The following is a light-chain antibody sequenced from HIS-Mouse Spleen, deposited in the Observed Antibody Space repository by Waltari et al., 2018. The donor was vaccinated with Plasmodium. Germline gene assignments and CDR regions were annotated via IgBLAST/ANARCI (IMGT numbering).Light chain of an antibody. J-gene: IGLJ2*01. CDR3: QAWDSSTVV. Sequence: SYELTQPPSVSVSPGQTARIPCSGDKLGDKYACWYQQKPGQSPVLVIYKDSKRPSGIPERFSGSNSGNTATLTISGTQAMDEADYYCQAWDSSTVVFGGGTKLTVL. V-gene: IGLV3-1*01. CDR2: KDS. CDR1: KLGDKY.